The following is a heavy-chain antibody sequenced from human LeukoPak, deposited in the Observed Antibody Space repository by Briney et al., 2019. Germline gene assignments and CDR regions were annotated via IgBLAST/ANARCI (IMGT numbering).Heavy chain of an antibody. Sequence: GGSLRLSCAASGFTFDDYTMHWVRQAPGKGLEWVSLISWDGGSTYYADSVKGRFTISRDNSKNSLYLQMNSLRTEDTALYYCAKGERGYDILTGYLYYFDYWGQGTLVTVSS. D-gene: IGHD3-9*01. CDR1: GFTFDDYT. CDR3: AKGERGYDILTGYLYYFDY. J-gene: IGHJ4*02. V-gene: IGHV3-43*01. CDR2: ISWDGGST.